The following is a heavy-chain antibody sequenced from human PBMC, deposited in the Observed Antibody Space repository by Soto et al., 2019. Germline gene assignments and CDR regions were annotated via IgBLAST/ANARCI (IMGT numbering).Heavy chain of an antibody. CDR1: GDSVSSGTAT. J-gene: IGHJ2*01. CDR3: ARDGSGFHWYFDL. Sequence: QVQLQQSGPGLVKPSQTLSLICAISGDSVSSGTATWSWIRQSPSRGLEWLGRTYYRSKWYNDYAVSVRGRIVVSPDTSKKQLSLQGNSVPPEDTAIYFCARDGSGFHWYFDLWGRGTPVTFSS. CDR2: TYYRSKWYN. V-gene: IGHV6-1*01. D-gene: IGHD6-19*01.